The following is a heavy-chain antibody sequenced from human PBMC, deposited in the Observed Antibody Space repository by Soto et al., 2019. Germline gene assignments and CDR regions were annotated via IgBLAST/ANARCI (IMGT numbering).Heavy chain of an antibody. CDR2: IIPIFGTA. D-gene: IGHD4-17*01. CDR3: ARDIDSLGDYVY. V-gene: IGHV1-69*13. J-gene: IGHJ4*02. CDR1: GGTFSSYA. Sequence: SVKVSCKASGGTFSSYAISWVRQAPGQGLEWMGGIIPIFGTANYAQKFQGKVTITADESTSTAYMELSSLRSEDTAVYYCARDIDSLGDYVYWGQGTLVTVSS.